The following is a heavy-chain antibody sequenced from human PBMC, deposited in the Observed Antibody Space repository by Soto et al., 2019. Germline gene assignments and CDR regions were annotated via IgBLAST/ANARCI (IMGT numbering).Heavy chain of an antibody. D-gene: IGHD3-22*01. CDR3: ARGHDSSGYYYFSYNWFDP. J-gene: IGHJ5*02. CDR2: IIPIFGTA. CDR1: GGTFSSYA. V-gene: IGHV1-69*01. Sequence: QVQLVQSGAEMKKPGSSVKVSCKASGGTFSSYAISWVRQAPGQGLEWMGGIIPIFGTANYAQKFQGRVTITADESTSTAYMELSSLRSEDTAVYYCARGHDSSGYYYFSYNWFDPWGQGTLVTVSS.